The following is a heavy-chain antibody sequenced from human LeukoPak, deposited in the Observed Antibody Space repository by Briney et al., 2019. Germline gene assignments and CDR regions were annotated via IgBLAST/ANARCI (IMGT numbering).Heavy chain of an antibody. V-gene: IGHV4-4*07. CDR2: IYTSGGT. CDR3: ARAAEYSSGWSLFDY. CDR1: GGSISDYY. J-gene: IGHJ4*02. Sequence: SETLSLTCTVSGGSISDYYWTWIRQPAGKGLEWIGRIYTSGGTNYNPSLKSRVTMSVDTSENQFSLKLTSVTAADTAMYYCARAAEYSSGWSLFDYWGQGILVTVSA. D-gene: IGHD6-19*01.